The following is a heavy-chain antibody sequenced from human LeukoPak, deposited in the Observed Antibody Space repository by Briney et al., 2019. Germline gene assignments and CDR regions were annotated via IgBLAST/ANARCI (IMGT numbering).Heavy chain of an antibody. CDR2: ISAYNGNT. CDR1: GYTSTSYG. Sequence: ASVKVSCKASGYTSTSYGISWVRQAPGQGLEWMGWISAYNGNTNYAQKLQGRVTMTTDTSTSTAYMELRSLRSDDTAVYYCARGRYSRSSYWYFDLWGRGTLVTVSS. V-gene: IGHV1-18*01. J-gene: IGHJ2*01. CDR3: ARGRYSRSSYWYFDL. D-gene: IGHD1-14*01.